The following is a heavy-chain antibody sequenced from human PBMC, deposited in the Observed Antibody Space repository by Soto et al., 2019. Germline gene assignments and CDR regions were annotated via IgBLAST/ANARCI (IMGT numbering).Heavy chain of an antibody. CDR3: ARMETFGSLNWFDP. CDR1: GYSFTNND. J-gene: IGHJ5*02. CDR2: MNPGSGDT. Sequence: ASVKVSCKASGYSFTNNDVSWGRQATGQGLEWMGWMNPGSGDTGYAQKFQGRVTMTKDISIATAYMELSSLRSDDTAIYYCARMETFGSLNWFDPWGQGTLVTVSS. D-gene: IGHD3-16*01. V-gene: IGHV1-8*01.